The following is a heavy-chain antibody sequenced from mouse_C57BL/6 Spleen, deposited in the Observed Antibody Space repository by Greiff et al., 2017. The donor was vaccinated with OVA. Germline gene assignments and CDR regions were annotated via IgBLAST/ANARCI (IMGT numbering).Heavy chain of an antibody. Sequence: VQLVESGAELARPGASVKLSCKASGYTFTSYGISWVKQRTGQGLEWIGEIYPRSGNTYYNEKFKGKATLTADKSSSTAYMELRSLTSEDSAVYFCYYGNYEGYFDVWGTGTTVTVSS. CDR1: GYTFTSYG. V-gene: IGHV1-81*01. CDR2: IYPRSGNT. CDR3: YYGNYEGYFDV. J-gene: IGHJ1*03. D-gene: IGHD2-1*01.